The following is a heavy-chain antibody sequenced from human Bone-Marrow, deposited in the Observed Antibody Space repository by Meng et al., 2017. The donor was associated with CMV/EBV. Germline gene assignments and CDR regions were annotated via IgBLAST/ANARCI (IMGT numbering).Heavy chain of an antibody. Sequence: DSVSSNTVSWNWIRQSPSRGLEWLGRTYYRSKWYNDYAVSVKSRIIINPDTSKNQFSLQLNSVTPEDTAVYYCARGGLFDSRGKFGSWGQGTLVTVSS. J-gene: IGHJ4*02. CDR3: ARGGLFDSRGKFGS. D-gene: IGHD2-21*01. CDR1: DSVSSNTVS. V-gene: IGHV6-1*01. CDR2: TYYRSKWYN.